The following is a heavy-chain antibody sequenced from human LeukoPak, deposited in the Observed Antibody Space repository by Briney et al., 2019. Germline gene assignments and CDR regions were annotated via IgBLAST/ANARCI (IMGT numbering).Heavy chain of an antibody. J-gene: IGHJ4*02. CDR2: ISSSGSTI. CDR1: GFTFSDYY. Sequence: GGSLRLSCAASGFTFSDYYMSWIRQAPGKGLEWVSYISSSGSTIYYADSVKGRFTISRDNAKNSLYLQMNSLRAEDTAVYYCARTRDLGSGSYYFDYWGQGTLVTVSS. V-gene: IGHV3-11*01. CDR3: ARTRDLGSGSYYFDY. D-gene: IGHD3-10*01.